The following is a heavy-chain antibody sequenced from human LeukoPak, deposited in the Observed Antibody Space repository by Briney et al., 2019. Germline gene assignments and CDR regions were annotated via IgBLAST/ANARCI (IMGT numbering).Heavy chain of an antibody. D-gene: IGHD4-17*01. V-gene: IGHV3-48*03. J-gene: IGHJ4*02. CDR2: ISSSGSTI. CDR1: VFTFSSYE. CDR3: ARAQLSSTVTPHFDY. Sequence: GGSLRLSCAASVFTFSSYEMNWVRQAPGKGLEWVSYISSSGSTIYYADSVKGRFTISRDNAKNSLYLQMNSLRAEDTAVYYCARAQLSSTVTPHFDYWGQGTLVTVSS.